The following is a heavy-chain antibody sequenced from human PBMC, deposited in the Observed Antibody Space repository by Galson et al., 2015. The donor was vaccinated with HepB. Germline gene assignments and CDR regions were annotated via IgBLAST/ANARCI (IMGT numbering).Heavy chain of an antibody. J-gene: IGHJ4*02. D-gene: IGHD5-18*01. CDR2: ISYDGSNK. V-gene: IGHV3-30*18. CDR3: AKAPLDTAMVTGDDY. CDR1: GFTFSSYG. Sequence: SLRLSCAASGFTFSSYGMHWVRQAPGKGLEWVAVISYDGSNKYYADSVKGRFTISRDNSKNTLYLQMNSLRAEDTAVYYCAKAPLDTAMVTGDDYWGQGTLVTVSS.